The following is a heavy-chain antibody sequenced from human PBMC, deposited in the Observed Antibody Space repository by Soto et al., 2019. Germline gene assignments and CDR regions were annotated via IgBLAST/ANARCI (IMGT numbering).Heavy chain of an antibody. V-gene: IGHV1-69*13. CDR3: ARVDYDILTGNMDV. D-gene: IGHD3-9*01. J-gene: IGHJ6*02. CDR1: GGTFSSYA. Sequence: SVKVSCKASGGTFSSYAISWVRQAPGQGLEWMGGIIPIFGTANYAQKFQGGVTITADESTSTAYMELSSLRSEDTAVYCCARVDYDILTGNMDVWGQGTTVTVSS. CDR2: IIPIFGTA.